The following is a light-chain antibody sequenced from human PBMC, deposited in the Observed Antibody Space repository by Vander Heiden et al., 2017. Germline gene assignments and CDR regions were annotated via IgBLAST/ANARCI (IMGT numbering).Light chain of an antibody. CDR2: AAS. J-gene: IGKJ4*01. Sequence: DIQMTQSPSSLSASLGERVTLTCRASQSIGNFVNWYQHQPGKAPKLLIFAASKLHSGVPTRFSGGGSGTDFTLIISNLQPEDAATYYCQPSSGRPRITLTFGGGTKVNI. CDR1: QSIGNF. CDR3: QPSSGRPRITLT. V-gene: IGKV1-39*01.